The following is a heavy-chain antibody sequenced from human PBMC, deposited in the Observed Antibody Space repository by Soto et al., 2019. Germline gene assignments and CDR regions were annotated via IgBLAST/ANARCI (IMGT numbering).Heavy chain of an antibody. Sequence: QVLLLESGGDLVKPGGSLRLSCAASGFSLSDHYMAWVRQTPGKGLEWLSYISPSGNTIYYADSVKGRFTVSRDNAKNSLFLQMNTVRAEDTAVYYCARELLNDYIWGSLGFWGQGTLVSLSS. D-gene: IGHD3-16*01. V-gene: IGHV3-11*01. CDR2: ISPSGNTI. CDR1: GFSLSDHY. J-gene: IGHJ4*02. CDR3: ARELLNDYIWGSLGF.